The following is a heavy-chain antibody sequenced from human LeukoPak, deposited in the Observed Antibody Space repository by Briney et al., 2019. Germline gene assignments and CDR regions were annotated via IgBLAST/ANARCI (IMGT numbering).Heavy chain of an antibody. CDR1: GGTFSSYA. V-gene: IGHV1-69*01. CDR2: IIPIFGTA. D-gene: IGHD3-22*01. CDR3: ARDGFYYDSSGYHEY. J-gene: IGHJ4*02. Sequence: SVKVSCKASGGTFSSYAISWVRQAPGQGLEWMGGIIPIFGTANYAQKFQGRVTITADESTSTAYMELSSLRSEDTAVYYCARDGFYYDSSGYHEYWGQGTLVTVSS.